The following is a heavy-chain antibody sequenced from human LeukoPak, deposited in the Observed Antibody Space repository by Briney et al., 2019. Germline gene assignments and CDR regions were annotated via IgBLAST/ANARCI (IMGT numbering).Heavy chain of an antibody. Sequence: SETLSLTCTVSGGSISSYYWSWIRQPPGKGLEWIGYIYYSGSTNYNPSLKSRVTISVDTSKNQFSLKLSSVTAADTAVYYCARGVDDSTRLDYWGQGTLVTVSS. CDR3: ARGVDDSTRLDY. D-gene: IGHD3-22*01. J-gene: IGHJ4*02. CDR2: IYYSGST. CDR1: GGSISSYY. V-gene: IGHV4-59*01.